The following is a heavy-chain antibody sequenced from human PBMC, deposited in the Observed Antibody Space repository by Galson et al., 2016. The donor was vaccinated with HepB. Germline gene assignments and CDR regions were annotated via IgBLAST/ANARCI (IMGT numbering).Heavy chain of an antibody. CDR2: VGGSGEST. CDR3: AQESPTYRSGPLFYYFALDA. Sequence: SLRLSCAASGFSFETYTMAWVRQAPGKGLEWVSSVGGSGESTYFADSVKGRFTISRDNLRNTLYLQMNGLRAEDTAVYYCAQESPTYRSGPLFYYFALDAWGQGTAVTVSS. J-gene: IGHJ6*02. CDR1: GFSFETYT. V-gene: IGHV3-23*01. D-gene: IGHD6-19*01.